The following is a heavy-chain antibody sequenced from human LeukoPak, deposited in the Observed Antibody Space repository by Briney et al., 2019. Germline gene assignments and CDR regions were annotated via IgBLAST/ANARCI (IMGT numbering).Heavy chain of an antibody. CDR1: GFTFSSYG. CDR2: IWYDGSNK. CDR3: ARDTSYGEDGP. D-gene: IGHD4-17*01. V-gene: IGHV3-33*01. J-gene: IGHJ5*02. Sequence: GGSLRLSCAASGFTFSSYGMHWVRQAPGKGLEWVAVIWYDGSNKYYADSVKGRFTISRDNSKNTLYLQMNSLRAEDTAVYYCARDTSYGEDGPWGQGTLVTVSS.